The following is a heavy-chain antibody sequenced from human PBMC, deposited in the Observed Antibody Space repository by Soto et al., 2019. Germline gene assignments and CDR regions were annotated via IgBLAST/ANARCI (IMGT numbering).Heavy chain of an antibody. V-gene: IGHV3-21*01. CDR1: GFTFSSYG. J-gene: IGHJ2*01. Sequence: EVQLVESGGGLVKPGGSLRLSCAASGFTFSSYGMNWVRQAPGKGLEWVSSISSSSSYIYYADSVKGRFTISRDNAKNSLFLQMNSLRAEGPGVFYCARGGGRGGGGYFDLWGRGTLVTVSS. CDR3: ARGGGRGGGGYFDL. CDR2: ISSSSSYI. D-gene: IGHD2-15*01.